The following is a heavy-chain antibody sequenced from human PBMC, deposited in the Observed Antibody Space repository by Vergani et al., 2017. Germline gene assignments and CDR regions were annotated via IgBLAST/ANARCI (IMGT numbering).Heavy chain of an antibody. Sequence: QITLRESGPTLVKPTQTLTLTCTFSGFSLTTGGEGVGWIRQPPGRALEWLAFVYWNDDERYSPSLKSRVTITKDTSKNEVILTMATMDPVDTATYYCARIREIRYGYGPSRYMDVWGKGTTVTVSS. CDR2: VYWNDDE. D-gene: IGHD5-18*01. V-gene: IGHV2-5*01. J-gene: IGHJ6*03. CDR3: ARIREIRYGYGPSRYMDV. CDR1: GFSLTTGGEG.